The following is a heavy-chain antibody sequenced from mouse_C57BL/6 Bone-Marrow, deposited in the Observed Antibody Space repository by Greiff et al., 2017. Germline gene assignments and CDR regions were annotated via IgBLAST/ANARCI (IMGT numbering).Heavy chain of an antibody. Sequence: VQLQQSGAELVRPGASVKLSCTASGFNIKDDYMHWVKQRPEQGLEWIGWIDPENGDTEYASKFQGKATITADTSSNTAYLQLSSLTSEDTAVYYCTTRDYYGSRRYFDVWGTGTTVTVSS. J-gene: IGHJ1*03. CDR2: IDPENGDT. V-gene: IGHV14-4*01. CDR3: TTRDYYGSRRYFDV. D-gene: IGHD1-1*01. CDR1: GFNIKDDY.